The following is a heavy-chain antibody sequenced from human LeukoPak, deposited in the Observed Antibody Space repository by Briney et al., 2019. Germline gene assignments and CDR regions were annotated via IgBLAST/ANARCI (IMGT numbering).Heavy chain of an antibody. CDR2: IYHSGST. CDR3: ARIPYYDILTGYPPFRDGMDV. J-gene: IGHJ6*02. V-gene: IGHV4-4*02. CDR1: GSSISSSNW. D-gene: IGHD3-9*01. Sequence: SETLSLTCAVSGSSISSSNWWSWVRQPPGKGLEWIGEIYHSGSTNYNPSLKSRVTISVDKSKNQFSLKLSSVTAADTAVYYCARIPYYDILTGYPPFRDGMDVWGQGTTVTVSS.